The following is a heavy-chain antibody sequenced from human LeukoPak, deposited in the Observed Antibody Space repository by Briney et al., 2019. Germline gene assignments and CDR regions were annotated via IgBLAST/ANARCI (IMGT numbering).Heavy chain of an antibody. Sequence: GESLKISCKGSGYSFTSYWIGWVRQMPGKGLEWMGIIYPGDSDTRYSPSFQGQVTISADDSISTAYLQWSSLKASDTAMYYCARAIYGSGSYFPFDYWGQGTLVTVSS. CDR2: IYPGDSDT. CDR1: GYSFTSYW. J-gene: IGHJ4*02. V-gene: IGHV5-51*01. D-gene: IGHD3-10*01. CDR3: ARAIYGSGSYFPFDY.